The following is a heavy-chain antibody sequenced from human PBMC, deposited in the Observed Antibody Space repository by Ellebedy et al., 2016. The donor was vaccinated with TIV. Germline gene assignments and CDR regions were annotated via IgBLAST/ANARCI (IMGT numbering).Heavy chain of an antibody. Sequence: GESLKISCEASGFSVMDDYMSWVRQAPGQGLEWVALVFGRDNTAYGDSVRGRFTVSRDKGTNTVFLQMSGLRADDTAVYYCVRYRYTTGWYAFDVWGLGTMVAVSS. V-gene: IGHV3-66*01. D-gene: IGHD3-16*02. CDR2: VFGRDNT. CDR3: VRYRYTTGWYAFDV. CDR1: GFSVMDDY. J-gene: IGHJ3*01.